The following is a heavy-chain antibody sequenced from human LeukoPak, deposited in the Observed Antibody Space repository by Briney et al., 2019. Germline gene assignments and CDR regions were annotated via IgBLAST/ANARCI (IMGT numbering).Heavy chain of an antibody. CDR2: IYSGGGT. CDR3: ARIWAGAFSYSYYGMDV. V-gene: IGHV3-66*01. J-gene: IGHJ6*02. D-gene: IGHD3-3*02. Sequence: GGSLRLSCAASGFTVSSNDMSWVRQAPGKGLEWVSVIYSGGGTYYSDSVKGRLTIFTDNSKNTLYLPMNSLRAEDTAVYYCARIWAGAFSYSYYGMDVWGQGTTVTVSS. CDR1: GFTVSSND.